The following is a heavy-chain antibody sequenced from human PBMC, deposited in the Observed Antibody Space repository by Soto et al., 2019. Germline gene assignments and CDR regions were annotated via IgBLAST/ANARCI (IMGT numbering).Heavy chain of an antibody. V-gene: IGHV3-23*01. CDR3: ATPIGKEHCRGGSCYAGGDY. Sequence: VQLLESGGGLVQPGGSLRLSCAAAGFTFNTYAMTWVRQAPGKGLEWVSSISASGGSTNYAGSVKGRFTISRDNYKNTVYLQRNSLKPEDTAVYYCATPIGKEHCRGGSCYAGGDYWGQGALVTVSS. D-gene: IGHD2-15*01. J-gene: IGHJ4*02. CDR1: GFTFNTYA. CDR2: ISASGGST.